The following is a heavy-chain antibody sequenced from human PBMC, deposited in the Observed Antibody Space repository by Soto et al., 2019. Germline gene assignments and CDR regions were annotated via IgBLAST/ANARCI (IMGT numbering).Heavy chain of an antibody. Sequence: KVSCKASGGTFSSYAISWVRQAPGQGLEWMGGIIPIFGTANYAQKFQGRVTITADESTSTAYMELSSLRSEDTAVYYCARDRGYSYGLTYWGQGTLVTVSS. V-gene: IGHV1-69*01. CDR2: IIPIFGTA. CDR3: ARDRGYSYGLTY. J-gene: IGHJ4*02. D-gene: IGHD5-18*01. CDR1: GGTFSSYA.